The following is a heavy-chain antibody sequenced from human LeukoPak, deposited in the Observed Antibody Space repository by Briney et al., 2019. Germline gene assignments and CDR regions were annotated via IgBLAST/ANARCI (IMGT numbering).Heavy chain of an antibody. J-gene: IGHJ4*02. CDR1: GFTFSSHA. V-gene: IGHV3-23*01. D-gene: IGHD3-22*01. CDR2: ISGSGGST. Sequence: PGGSLRLSCAASGFTFSSHAMSWVRQAPGKGLEWVSAISGSGGSTYYADSVKGRFTISRDNSKNTLYLQMNSLRAEDTAVYYCAKVSGYCDSSGYYYVPYYFDYWGQGTLVTVSS. CDR3: AKVSGYCDSSGYYYVPYYFDY.